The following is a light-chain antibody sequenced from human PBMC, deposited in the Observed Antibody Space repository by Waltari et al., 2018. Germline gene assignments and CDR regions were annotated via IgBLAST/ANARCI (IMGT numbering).Light chain of an antibody. V-gene: IGLV1-47*01. Sequence: QSVLPQPPSASGTPGQSVTISCSGSSPNIGSNYVYWYQPLPGTAPKLLIFRNNQRPSGGPDRFTGSKSGTSASLAISGLRPEDEADYYCAAWDDSLSVWVFGGGTELTVL. J-gene: IGLJ3*02. CDR2: RNN. CDR1: SPNIGSNY. CDR3: AAWDDSLSVWV.